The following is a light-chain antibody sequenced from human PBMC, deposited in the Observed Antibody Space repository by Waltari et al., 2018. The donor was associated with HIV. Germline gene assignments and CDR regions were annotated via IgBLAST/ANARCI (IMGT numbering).Light chain of an antibody. CDR2: YAS. V-gene: IGLV1-36*01. CDR3: AAWDDTLNGFV. J-gene: IGLJ1*01. CDR1: NSNIGNNA. Sequence: QSVLTQPPSVSEAPRQRVTISCSGSNSNIGNNAVIWFQQPPGKTPKLLIYYASLCPSGVLCRFAANKSGTSASLAISGLQSEDAADYYCAAWDDTLNGFVFGTGTRVTVL.